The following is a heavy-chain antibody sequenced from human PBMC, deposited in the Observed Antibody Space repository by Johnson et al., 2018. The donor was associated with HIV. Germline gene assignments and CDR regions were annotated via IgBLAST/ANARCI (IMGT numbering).Heavy chain of an antibody. J-gene: IGHJ3*02. CDR3: ARWSLSNAFDI. D-gene: IGHD3-3*01. V-gene: IGHV3-11*04. CDR2: ISGSGSST. Sequence: QVLLVESGGGLVQPGGSLRLSCAASGFTVSSNYMSWVRQAPGKGLEWVSVISGSGSSTYYADSVKGRFTISRDNAKNSLYLQMNSLRAEDTAVYYCARWSLSNAFDIWGQGTMVTVSS. CDR1: GFTVSSNY.